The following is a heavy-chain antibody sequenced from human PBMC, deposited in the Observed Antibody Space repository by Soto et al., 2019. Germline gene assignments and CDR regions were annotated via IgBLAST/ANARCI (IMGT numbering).Heavy chain of an antibody. V-gene: IGHV4-39*01. Sequence: PSETLSLTCTVSGGSISSSSYYWGWIRQPPGKGMEWIGSIYYSGSTYYNPSLKSRVTISVDTSKNQFSLKLSSVTAADTAVYYCARLRIVVVVADPYNWFDPWGQGTLVTVSS. CDR2: IYYSGST. J-gene: IGHJ5*02. CDR1: GGSISSSSYY. D-gene: IGHD2-15*01. CDR3: ARLRIVVVVADPYNWFDP.